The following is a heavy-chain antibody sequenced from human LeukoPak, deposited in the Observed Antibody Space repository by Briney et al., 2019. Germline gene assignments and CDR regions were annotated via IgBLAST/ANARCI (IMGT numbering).Heavy chain of an antibody. Sequence: GGSLRLSCAASGFTFSSYGMHWVRQAPGKGLEWVAFIRYDGSNKYYADSVKGRFTISRDNSKNTLYLQMNSLRAEDTAVYYCAKDLVTMVRGVYGVGYWGQGTLVTVSS. D-gene: IGHD3-10*01. J-gene: IGHJ4*02. CDR2: IRYDGSNK. V-gene: IGHV3-30*02. CDR3: AKDLVTMVRGVYGVGY. CDR1: GFTFSSYG.